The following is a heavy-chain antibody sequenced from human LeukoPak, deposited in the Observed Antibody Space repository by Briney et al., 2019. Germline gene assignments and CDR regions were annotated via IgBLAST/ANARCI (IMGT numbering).Heavy chain of an antibody. CDR2: FDPEDGET. CDR3: ARGPRITLVRGGQWYYYIDV. CDR1: GYTLTELS. D-gene: IGHD3-10*01. V-gene: IGHV1-24*01. Sequence: ASVKVSCKVSGYTLTELSMHWVRQAPGKGLEWMGGFDPEDGETIYAQKFQGRVTMTRDTSTSTLYMELSSLRSEDTAVYYCARGPRITLVRGGQWYYYIDVWGKGTTVTISS. J-gene: IGHJ6*03.